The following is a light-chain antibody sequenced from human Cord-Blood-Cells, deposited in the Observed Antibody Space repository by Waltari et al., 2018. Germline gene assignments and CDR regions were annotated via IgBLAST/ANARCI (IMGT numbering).Light chain of an antibody. CDR2: AAS. J-gene: IGKJ4*01. Sequence: DIQMTQSPSSLSASVGDRVTITCRSSQSISSYLNWYQQKPGKAPKLLIYAASSLQSWVPSRFSGSASGTDFTLTISSLQAEDFATYYCQQSYSTLTFGGGTKVEIK. V-gene: IGKV1-39*01. CDR3: QQSYSTLT. CDR1: QSISSY.